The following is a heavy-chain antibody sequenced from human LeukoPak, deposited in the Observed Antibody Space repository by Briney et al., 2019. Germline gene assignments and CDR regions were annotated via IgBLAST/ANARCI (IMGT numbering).Heavy chain of an antibody. J-gene: IGHJ3*02. V-gene: IGHV1-69*01. Sequence: SVKVSCKASGGTFSSYAISWVRQAPGQGLEWMGGIIPIFGTANYAQKFQGRVTITADESTSTAYMGLSSLRSEDTAVYYCASRPVGGRGAFDIWGQGTMVTVSS. CDR1: GGTFSSYA. CDR3: ASRPVGGRGAFDI. CDR2: IIPIFGTA. D-gene: IGHD3-16*01.